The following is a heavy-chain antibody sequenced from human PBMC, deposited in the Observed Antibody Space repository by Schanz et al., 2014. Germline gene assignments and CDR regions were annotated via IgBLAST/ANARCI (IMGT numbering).Heavy chain of an antibody. D-gene: IGHD2-2*01. CDR1: GFTFSTYA. CDR3: ARVQKAAAAALDY. J-gene: IGHJ4*02. Sequence: EVQLVESGGGLVQPGGSLRLSCVASGFTFSTYAMHWVRQAPGKGLEYDSAITSSGGNTYYANSVKDRFTISRDNSKNTLYLQMGSLRAGDMAVYYCARVQKAAAAALDYWGQGTLVTVSS. V-gene: IGHV3-64*01. CDR2: ITSSGGNT.